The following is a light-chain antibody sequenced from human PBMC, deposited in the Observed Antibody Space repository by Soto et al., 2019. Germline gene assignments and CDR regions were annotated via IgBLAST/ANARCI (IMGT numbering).Light chain of an antibody. CDR2: GNS. Sequence: QSVLTQPPSVSGAPGQTVTFSCTGSSSNLGAGFDVNWYQHLPGTAPKLLIYGNSNRPSGVPDRFSGSKSGTSASLAITGLQAEDEADYYCQSYDSSLSGSVLFGGGTQLTVL. J-gene: IGLJ2*01. CDR3: QSYDSSLSGSVL. CDR1: SSNLGAGFD. V-gene: IGLV1-40*01.